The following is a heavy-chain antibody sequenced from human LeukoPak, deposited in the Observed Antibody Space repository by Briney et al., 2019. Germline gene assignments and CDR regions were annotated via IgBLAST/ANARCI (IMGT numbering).Heavy chain of an antibody. J-gene: IGHJ3*02. CDR1: GGSFSGYY. D-gene: IGHD6-13*01. CDR3: ARAVHLGGLWQQLVLNAFDI. Sequence: SETLSLTCAVYGGSFSGYYWSWIRQPPGKGLEWIGEINHSGSTNYNPSLKSRVTISVDTSKNQFSLKLSSVTAADTAVYYCARAVHLGGLWQQLVLNAFDIWGQGTMVTVSS. CDR2: INHSGST. V-gene: IGHV4-34*01.